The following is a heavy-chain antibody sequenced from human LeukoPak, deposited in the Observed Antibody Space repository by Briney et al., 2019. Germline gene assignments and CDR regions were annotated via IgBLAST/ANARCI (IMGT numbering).Heavy chain of an antibody. J-gene: IGHJ5*02. CDR2: IYYSGST. Sequence: SETLSLTCTVSGGSISSSSYYWGWIRQPPGKGLEWIGSIYYSGSTYYNPSLKSRVTISVDTSKNQFSLKLSSVTAADTAVYYCARDILRYFDWLLHPGPGWFDPWGQGTLVTVSS. CDR3: ARDILRYFDWLLHPGPGWFDP. CDR1: GGSISSSSYY. D-gene: IGHD3-9*01. V-gene: IGHV4-39*01.